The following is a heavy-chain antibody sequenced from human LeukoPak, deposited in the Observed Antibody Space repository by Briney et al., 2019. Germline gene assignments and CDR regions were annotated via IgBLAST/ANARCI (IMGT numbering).Heavy chain of an antibody. J-gene: IGHJ4*02. CDR2: INPNSGGT. CDR1: GYTFTGYY. Sequence: ASVKVSCKASGYTFTGYYMHWVRRATGQGLEWMGWINPNSGGTNSAQRFQGRVTMTRDTSISTAYMELSRLRSDDTAVYYCASKKSGSYPIDYWGQGTLVTVSS. D-gene: IGHD1-26*01. CDR3: ASKKSGSYPIDY. V-gene: IGHV1-2*02.